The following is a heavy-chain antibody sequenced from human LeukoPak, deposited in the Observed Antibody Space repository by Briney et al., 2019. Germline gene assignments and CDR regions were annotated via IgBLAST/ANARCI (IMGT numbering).Heavy chain of an antibody. J-gene: IGHJ4*02. CDR2: IYYSGST. CDR3: ASGKTTARIFDY. D-gene: IGHD4-17*01. Sequence: SETLSLTCTVSGGSISSYYWSWIRQPPGKGLEWIGYIYYSGSTIYNPSLKSRVTISVDTSKNQFSLKLSSVTAADTAVYYCASGKTTARIFDYWGQGTLVTVSS. CDR1: GGSISSYY. V-gene: IGHV4-59*08.